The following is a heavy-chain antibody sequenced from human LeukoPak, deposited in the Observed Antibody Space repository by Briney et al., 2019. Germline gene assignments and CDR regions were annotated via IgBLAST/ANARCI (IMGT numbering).Heavy chain of an antibody. Sequence: GGSLRLSCEASGFTFSAYAMTWVRQAPGKGLEWVSSIGSDNKPHYSESVKGRFAISRDNSKSMLFLQLNSLRAEDTALYYCARDRFWSRGFNSGGPLHYFDSWGQGTLVTVSS. J-gene: IGHJ4*02. V-gene: IGHV3-23*01. CDR2: IGSDNKP. CDR1: GFTFSAYA. D-gene: IGHD4-23*01. CDR3: ARDRFWSRGFNSGGPLHYFDS.